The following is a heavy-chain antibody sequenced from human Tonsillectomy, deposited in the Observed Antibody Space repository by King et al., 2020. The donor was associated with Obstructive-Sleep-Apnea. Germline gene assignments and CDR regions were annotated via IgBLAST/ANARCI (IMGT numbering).Heavy chain of an antibody. CDR1: GGSFSGYY. CDR2: INHSGST. V-gene: IGHV4-34*01. J-gene: IGHJ5*02. CDR3: ARDLRFLEWLLKGGWFDP. Sequence: VQLQQWGAGLLKPSETLSLTCAVYGGSFSGYYWSWIRQPPGKGLEWIGEINHSGSTNYNPSLKSRVTISVDTSKNQFSLKLGSVTAADTAVYYCARDLRFLEWLLKGGWFDPWGQGTLVTVSS. D-gene: IGHD3-3*01.